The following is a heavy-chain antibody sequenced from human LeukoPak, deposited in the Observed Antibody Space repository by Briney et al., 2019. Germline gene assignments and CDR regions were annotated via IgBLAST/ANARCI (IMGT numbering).Heavy chain of an antibody. Sequence: SETLSLTCAVSGGSVSGYSWSWIRPPPGKGLEWIGDITDRGGTSYTPSLKSRVTISLDTSKHQFSLHLTSVTAADTAVYFCARVPDWEPIDKWGQGTLVTVSS. CDR2: ITDRGGT. CDR3: ARVPDWEPIDK. D-gene: IGHD1-26*01. CDR1: GGSVSGYS. J-gene: IGHJ4*02. V-gene: IGHV4-34*01.